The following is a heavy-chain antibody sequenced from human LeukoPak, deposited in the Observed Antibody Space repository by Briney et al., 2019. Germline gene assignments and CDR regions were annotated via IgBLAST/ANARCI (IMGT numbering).Heavy chain of an antibody. CDR2: ISYSGGT. V-gene: IGHV4-59*01. CDR1: GVSISSYY. J-gene: IGHJ4*01. Sequence: PSETLSLTCSVSGVSISSYYWSWIRQSPGKGLEWIGYISYSGGTNYNPSLKSRVTISLDTSKNQFSLQLSSVTAADTAVYYCVRGEWLGGDYWGHGTLVTVSS. CDR3: VRGEWLGGDY. D-gene: IGHD3-10*01.